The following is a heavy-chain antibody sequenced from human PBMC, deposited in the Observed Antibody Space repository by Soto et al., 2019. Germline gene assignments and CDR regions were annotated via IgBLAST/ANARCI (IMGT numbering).Heavy chain of an antibody. Sequence: GGSLRLSCAASGFTFSDYGMHWVRQAPGKGLEWVAVISSDGSNKYYADSVKGRFTISRDNSKNTLYLQMNSLRAEDTAVYYCAKDRGHRVDYYGMEVWGQGTTVTVSS. J-gene: IGHJ6*02. CDR2: ISSDGSNK. CDR1: GFTFSDYG. V-gene: IGHV3-30*18. CDR3: AKDRGHRVDYYGMEV. D-gene: IGHD3-10*01.